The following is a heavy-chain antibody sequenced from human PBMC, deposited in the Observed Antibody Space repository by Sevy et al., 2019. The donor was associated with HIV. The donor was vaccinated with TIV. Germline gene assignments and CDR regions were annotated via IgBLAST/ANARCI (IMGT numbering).Heavy chain of an antibody. J-gene: IGHJ6*02. Sequence: GGSLRLSCAASGFTFSDYYMSWIRQAPGKGLEWVLYISSSGSTIYYADSVKGRFTISGDNAKKSLYLQMNSLIAEDTSVYYCAIDTRHLKVIVVVPAAYESYYYYGMDVWGQETTVTVSS. CDR1: GFTFSDYY. V-gene: IGHV3-11*01. CDR3: AIDTRHLKVIVVVPAAYESYYYYGMDV. CDR2: ISSSGSTI. D-gene: IGHD2-2*01.